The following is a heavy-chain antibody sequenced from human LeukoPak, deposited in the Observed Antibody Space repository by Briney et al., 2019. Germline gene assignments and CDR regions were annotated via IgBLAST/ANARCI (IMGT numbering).Heavy chain of an antibody. CDR2: ISYDGSNK. D-gene: IGHD3-22*01. V-gene: IGHV3-30*04. CDR1: GFTFSSYA. CDR3: AKEIRITMIVVDYYYGMDV. Sequence: PGGSLRLSCAASGFTFSSYAMHWVRQAPGKGLEWVAVISYDGSNKYYADSVKGRFTISRDNSKNTLYLQMNSLRAEDTAVYYCAKEIRITMIVVDYYYGMDVWGQGTTVTVSS. J-gene: IGHJ6*02.